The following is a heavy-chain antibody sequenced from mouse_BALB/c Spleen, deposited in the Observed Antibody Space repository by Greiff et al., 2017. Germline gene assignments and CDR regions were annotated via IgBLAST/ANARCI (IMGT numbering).Heavy chain of an antibody. J-gene: IGHJ2*01. CDR1: GYTFTSYW. Sequence: VKLMESGAELAKPGASVKMSCKASGYTFTSYWMHWVKQRPGQGLEWIGYINPSTGYTEYNQKFKDKATLTADKSSSTAYMQLSSLTSEDSAVYYCARTTATDYWGQGTTLTVSS. CDR3: ARTTATDY. D-gene: IGHD1-2*01. CDR2: INPSTGYT. V-gene: IGHV1-7*01.